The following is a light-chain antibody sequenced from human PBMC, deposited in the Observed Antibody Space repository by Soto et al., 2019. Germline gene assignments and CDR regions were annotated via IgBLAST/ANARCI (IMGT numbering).Light chain of an antibody. Sequence: ALTQPASVFGSPGQSITISCTGTSSDVGGYNYVSWYQQHPGKAPKLMIYDVSNRPSGVSNRFSGSKSGNTASLTISGLQAEDEADYYCSSYTSITTRVFGTGTKVNVL. J-gene: IGLJ1*01. CDR2: DVS. V-gene: IGLV2-14*01. CDR3: SSYTSITTRV. CDR1: SSDVGGYNY.